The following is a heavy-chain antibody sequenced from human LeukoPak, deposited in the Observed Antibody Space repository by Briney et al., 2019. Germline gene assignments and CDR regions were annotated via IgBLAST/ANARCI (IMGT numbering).Heavy chain of an antibody. V-gene: IGHV3-21*01. CDR2: INSNRRFI. CDR3: ARDRFLSGSYYRGWFDP. Sequence: GGSLRLSCAASGFTFGSYKMHWVRQAPGKGPEWVSSINSNRRFIYYADAVKGRFIISRDNAKNSVYLQMNSLRAEDTAVYYCARDRFLSGSYYRGWFDPWGQGTLITVSS. J-gene: IGHJ5*02. D-gene: IGHD1-26*01. CDR1: GFTFGSYK.